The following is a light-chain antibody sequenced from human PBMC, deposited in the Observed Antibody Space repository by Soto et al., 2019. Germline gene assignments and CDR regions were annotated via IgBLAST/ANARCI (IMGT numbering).Light chain of an antibody. CDR2: AAS. J-gene: IGKJ1*01. V-gene: IGKV1-39*01. Sequence: DIQMTQSPSSVSAAVEDRWIITCRASQSISNHLNWYQQKPGKAPKLLIFAASSLQSGVPSRFSGSRSGPDFTLTISSLQPQDFATYYCQQSYSSPPTFGQGTKVDIK. CDR3: QQSYSSPPT. CDR1: QSISNH.